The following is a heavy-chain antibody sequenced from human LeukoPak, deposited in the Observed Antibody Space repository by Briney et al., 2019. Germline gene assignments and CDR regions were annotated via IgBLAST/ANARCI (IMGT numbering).Heavy chain of an antibody. D-gene: IGHD6-19*01. CDR1: GFTFSSYA. Sequence: PGGSLRLSCAASGFTFSSYAMRWVRQASGKGLEWVGHIRGKTNSYATAYAASVRGRFTISRDDSKNTAYLQMTSLKTEDTAVYYCTGGSGWYSPDYWGQGTLVTVSS. CDR3: TGGSGWYSPDY. V-gene: IGHV3-73*01. J-gene: IGHJ4*02. CDR2: IRGKTNSYAT.